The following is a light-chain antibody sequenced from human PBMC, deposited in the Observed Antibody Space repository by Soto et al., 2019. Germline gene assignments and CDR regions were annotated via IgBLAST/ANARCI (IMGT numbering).Light chain of an antibody. CDR2: GAS. Sequence: EIVLTQSPGTLSLSPGERATLSCRASQSVTSTYLGWYQQKPGQAPSLLIYGASSRATGIPDRFSGSGSGTDFTLTISRLEPEDFAVYYCQQYGTSPPLTFGGGTKVDIK. CDR3: QQYGTSPPLT. V-gene: IGKV3-20*01. CDR1: QSVTSTY. J-gene: IGKJ4*01.